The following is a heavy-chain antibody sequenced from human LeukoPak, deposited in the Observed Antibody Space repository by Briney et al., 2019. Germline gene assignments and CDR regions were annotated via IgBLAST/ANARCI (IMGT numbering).Heavy chain of an antibody. Sequence: ASVKVSCKAFGYTFTSNYMHWVRQAPGQGPEWMGVISPSGGSTTYAQKFQSRVTLTRGMSTSTDYLELSSLRSEDTAVYYCARDNSVRDEAWWFNPWGQGTLVTVSS. J-gene: IGHJ5*02. CDR1: GYTFTSNY. D-gene: IGHD5-24*01. V-gene: IGHV1-46*01. CDR2: ISPSGGST. CDR3: ARDNSVRDEAWWFNP.